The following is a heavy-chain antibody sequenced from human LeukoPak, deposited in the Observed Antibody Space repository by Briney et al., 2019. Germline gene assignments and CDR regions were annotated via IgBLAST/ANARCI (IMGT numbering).Heavy chain of an antibody. V-gene: IGHV3-30*02. Sequence: GGSLRLSCAPSGFTFSNYGMHWVRQAPGKGLEWVAFIRFDGSTKYYADSVKGRFTISRDNSKNTFYLQMNSLRGGDTAVYYCAKEVRGPSPRYCSSTSCYDFDIWGQGTMVTVSS. D-gene: IGHD2-2*01. J-gene: IGHJ3*02. CDR2: IRFDGSTK. CDR3: AKEVRGPSPRYCSSTSCYDFDI. CDR1: GFTFSNYG.